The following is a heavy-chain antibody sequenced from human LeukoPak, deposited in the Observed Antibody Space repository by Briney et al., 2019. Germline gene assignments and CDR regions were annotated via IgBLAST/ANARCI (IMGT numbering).Heavy chain of an antibody. J-gene: IGHJ4*02. CDR2: IIPIFGTA. V-gene: IGHV1-69*13. D-gene: IGHD2-15*01. Sequence: SVKVSCKASGGTFSRYAINWVRQAPGQGLEWMGGIIPIFGTANYAQKFQGRVTITADESTSIAYMELSSLRSEDTAVYYCARSRGSCYSCGDYWGQGTLVTVSS. CDR1: GGTFSRYA. CDR3: ARSRGSCYSCGDY.